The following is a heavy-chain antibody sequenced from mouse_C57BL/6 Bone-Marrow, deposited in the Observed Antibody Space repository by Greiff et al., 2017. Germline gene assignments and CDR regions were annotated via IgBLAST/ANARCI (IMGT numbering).Heavy chain of an antibody. CDR1: GYTFTSYW. Sequence: VQLQQSGAELVKPGASVKMSCKASGYTFTSYWTTWVKQRPGQGLERIGDIYPGSGSTNYNEKFKSKATLTVDTSSSTAYMQLSSLTSEDSAVYYCARWLGAYWGQGTLVTVSA. V-gene: IGHV1-55*01. D-gene: IGHD2-2*01. CDR2: IYPGSGST. CDR3: ARWLGAY. J-gene: IGHJ3*01.